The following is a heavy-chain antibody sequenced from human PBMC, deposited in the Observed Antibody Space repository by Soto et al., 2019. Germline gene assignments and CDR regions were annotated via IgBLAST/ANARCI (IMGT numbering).Heavy chain of an antibody. V-gene: IGHV3-23*01. Sequence: EVQLLESGGNLVQPGGSLRLSCAASGFTFSSSAMSWVRQAPGKGLEWVSSVSTGGATTVYADSVKGRFTVSRDNSKNTLYLQMNSLRAEDTAVYDCAKGSAAAGGFDYWGQGTLVTVSS. CDR2: VSTGGATT. CDR3: AKGSAAAGGFDY. J-gene: IGHJ4*02. D-gene: IGHD2-2*01. CDR1: GFTFSSSA.